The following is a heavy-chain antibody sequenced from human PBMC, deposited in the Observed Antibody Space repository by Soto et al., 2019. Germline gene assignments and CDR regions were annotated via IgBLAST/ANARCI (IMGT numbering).Heavy chain of an antibody. J-gene: IGHJ5*02. CDR2: IYATGTT. CDR3: VSYGTQTLRDWFDL. D-gene: IGHD1-1*01. CDR1: GASISGFY. Sequence: SETLSLTCTVSGASISGFYWSWIRKSAGKGLEWIGRIYATGTTDYNPSLKSRVMMSVDTSKKQFSLKLRSVTAADTAVYYCVSYGTQTLRDWFDLWGQAISVTVS. V-gene: IGHV4-4*07.